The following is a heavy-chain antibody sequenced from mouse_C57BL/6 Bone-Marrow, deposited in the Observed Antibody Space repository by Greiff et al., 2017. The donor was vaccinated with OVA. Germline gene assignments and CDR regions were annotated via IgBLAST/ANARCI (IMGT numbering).Heavy chain of an antibody. Sequence: EVKLMESGPGMVKPSQSLSLTCTVTGYSITSGYDWHWIRHFPGNKLEWMGYISYSGSTNYNPSLKSRISITHDTSKNHFFLKLKSVTTEDTATYYCARGVLRGVMDYWGQGTSVTVSS. D-gene: IGHD1-1*01. V-gene: IGHV3-1*01. CDR2: ISYSGST. CDR3: ARGVLRGVMDY. CDR1: GYSITSGYD. J-gene: IGHJ4*01.